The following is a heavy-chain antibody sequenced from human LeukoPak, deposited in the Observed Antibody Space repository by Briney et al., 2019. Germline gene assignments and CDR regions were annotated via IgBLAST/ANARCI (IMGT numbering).Heavy chain of an antibody. CDR3: AREGADDHGRLQWFDP. J-gene: IGHJ5*02. CDR1: GYTFIGHY. CDR2: ISAYNNYT. D-gene: IGHD4-17*01. Sequence: ASVKVSCKASGYTFIGHYIHWVRQAPGQGLEWMGKISAYNNYTTYAQKFQGRIAMTTDTSTNTAYMDLRSLRSDDTAFYYCAREGADDHGRLQWFDPWGQGTLVTVSS. V-gene: IGHV1-18*04.